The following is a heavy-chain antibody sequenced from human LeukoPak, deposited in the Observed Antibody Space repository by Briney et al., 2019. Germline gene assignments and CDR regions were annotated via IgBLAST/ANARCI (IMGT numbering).Heavy chain of an antibody. CDR1: GYTFTGYY. J-gene: IGHJ4*02. D-gene: IGHD3-3*01. Sequence: ASVKVSCKASGYTFTGYYMHWVRQAPGQGLEWMGIINPSGGSTSYAQKFQGRVTMTRDMSTSTVYMELSSLRSEDTAVFYCARDIHHYDFWSGSRVAVYWGQGTLVTVSS. CDR2: INPSGGST. CDR3: ARDIHHYDFWSGSRVAVY. V-gene: IGHV1-46*01.